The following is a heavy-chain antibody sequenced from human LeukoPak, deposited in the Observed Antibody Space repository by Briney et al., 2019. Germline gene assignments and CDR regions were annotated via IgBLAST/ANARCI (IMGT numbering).Heavy chain of an antibody. D-gene: IGHD1/OR15-1a*01. CDR3: ARSRGRTGTDNFDY. Sequence: SVKVSCKASGGTFSSYAISWVRQAPGQGLEWMGGIIPIFGTANYAQKFQGRVTMTRDTSTSTVYMELSSPRSEDTAVYYCARSRGRTGTDNFDYWGQGTLVTVSS. CDR2: IIPIFGTA. V-gene: IGHV1-69*05. J-gene: IGHJ4*02. CDR1: GGTFSSYA.